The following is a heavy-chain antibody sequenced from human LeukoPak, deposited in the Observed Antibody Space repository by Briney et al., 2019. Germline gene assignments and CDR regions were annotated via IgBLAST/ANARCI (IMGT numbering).Heavy chain of an antibody. CDR2: IYYSGST. J-gene: IGHJ6*02. Sequence: SETLSLTCTVSGGSISSGDYYWSWIRQPPGKGLEWIGYIYYSGSTYYNPSLKSRVTISVDTSKNQFSLKLSSVTAADTAVYYCARARFSYYSGMDVWGQGTTVTVSS. CDR3: ARARFSYYSGMDV. CDR1: GGSISSGDYY. V-gene: IGHV4-30-4*01.